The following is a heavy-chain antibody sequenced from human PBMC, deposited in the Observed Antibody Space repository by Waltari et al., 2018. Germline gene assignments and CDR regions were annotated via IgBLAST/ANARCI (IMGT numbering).Heavy chain of an antibody. J-gene: IGHJ4*02. CDR1: GFTVSSNY. Sequence: EVQLVESGGGLIQPGGSLRLSCAASGFTVSSNYMSWVRKAPGKGLEWVSVIYSGGSTYYADSVKGRFTISRDNSKNTLYLQMNSLRAEDTAVYYCARAMGIAARPDPLTFAYWGQGTLVTVSS. V-gene: IGHV3-53*01. CDR2: IYSGGST. CDR3: ARAMGIAARPDPLTFAY. D-gene: IGHD6-6*01.